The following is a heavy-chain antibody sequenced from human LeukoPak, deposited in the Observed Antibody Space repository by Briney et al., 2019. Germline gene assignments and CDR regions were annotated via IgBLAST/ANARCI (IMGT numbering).Heavy chain of an antibody. CDR2: VSPGGST. Sequence: SETLSLTCAMHSESSGGDDWTWIRQPPGKGLEWIGEVSPGGSTRYNPSLRSRVTISLDTSRRRFSLRLSSVTAADTGVYYCARDGGTRLGFDPWGQGTLVTVSS. J-gene: IGHJ5*02. CDR3: ARDGGTRLGFDP. CDR1: SESSGGDD. D-gene: IGHD3-16*01. V-gene: IGHV4-34*01.